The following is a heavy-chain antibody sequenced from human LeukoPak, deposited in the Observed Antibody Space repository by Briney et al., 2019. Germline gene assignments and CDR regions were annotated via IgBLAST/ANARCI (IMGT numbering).Heavy chain of an antibody. D-gene: IGHD3-22*01. CDR3: ARGYYYDSSGFPSPYYFDY. CDR2: IIPIFGTA. V-gene: IGHV1-69*13. Sequence: GASVKVSCKASGCTFSSYAISWVRQAPGQGLESMGGIIPIFGTANYAQKFQGRVTITADESTSTAYMELSSLRSEDTAVYYCARGYYYDSSGFPSPYYFDYWGQGTLVTVSS. J-gene: IGHJ4*02. CDR1: GCTFSSYA.